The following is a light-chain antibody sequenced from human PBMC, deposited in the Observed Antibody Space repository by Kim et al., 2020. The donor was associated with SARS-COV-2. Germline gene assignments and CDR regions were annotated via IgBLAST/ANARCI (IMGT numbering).Light chain of an antibody. CDR1: NIVTKN. Sequence: SYELTQPLSVSVALGQTARITCGGNNIVTKNVHWCQQKPGQAPVLVMYRDTNRPSGIPERFSGSNSGNTATLTISRAQAGDEADYYCQVWDSSTWVFGGGTQLTVL. J-gene: IGLJ3*02. CDR3: QVWDSSTWV. V-gene: IGLV3-9*01. CDR2: RDT.